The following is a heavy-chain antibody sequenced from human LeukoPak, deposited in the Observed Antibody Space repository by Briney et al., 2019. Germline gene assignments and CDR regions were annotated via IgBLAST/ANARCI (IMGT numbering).Heavy chain of an antibody. J-gene: IGHJ4*02. CDR1: GYTFTGYY. Sequence: ASVTVSCKASGYTFTGYYMQGVGQAPGQGREGMGWINPNSGGTNYAQKFQGRVTMTRDTSISTAYMELSRLRSDDTAVYYCATHIVVVVAATTLDYWGQGTLVTVSS. CDR2: INPNSGGT. V-gene: IGHV1-2*02. CDR3: ATHIVVVVAATTLDY. D-gene: IGHD2-15*01.